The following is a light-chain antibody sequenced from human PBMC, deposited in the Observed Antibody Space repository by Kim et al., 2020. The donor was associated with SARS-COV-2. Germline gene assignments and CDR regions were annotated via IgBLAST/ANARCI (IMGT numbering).Light chain of an antibody. CDR3: NSRDSNNNVL. J-gene: IGLJ2*01. CDR2: GNI. V-gene: IGLV3-19*01. Sequence: SSELTQDPAVSVALGQSVWITCQGDSLRSYYATWYQQKPGQAPILVIYGNINRPSGIPDRFSGSSSGNTASLTITGTQAGDEADYYCNSRDSNNNVLFGG. CDR1: SLRSYY.